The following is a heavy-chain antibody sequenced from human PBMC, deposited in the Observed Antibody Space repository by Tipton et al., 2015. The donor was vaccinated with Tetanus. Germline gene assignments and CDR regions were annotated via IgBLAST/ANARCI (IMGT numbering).Heavy chain of an antibody. V-gene: IGHV4-59*12. Sequence: TLSLTCTVSGGSISSYYWSWIRQPPGKGLEWIGYIYYSGSTNYNPSLKSRVTISVDTSKNQFSLNLNSVTAADTAFYYCARERGYYVNAMDVWGQGTTVTVSS. D-gene: IGHD3-16*01. CDR3: ARERGYYVNAMDV. J-gene: IGHJ6*02. CDR1: GGSISSYY. CDR2: IYYSGST.